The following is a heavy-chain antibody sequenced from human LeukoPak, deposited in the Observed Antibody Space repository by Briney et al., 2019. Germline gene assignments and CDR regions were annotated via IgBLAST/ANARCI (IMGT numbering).Heavy chain of an antibody. Sequence: SVKVSCKAPGGTFSSYAISWVRQAPGQGLEWMGRIIPILGIANYAQKFQGRVTITADKSTSTAYMELSSLRSEDTAVYYCASNYGSGSYCLTSWGQGTLVTVSS. CDR2: IIPILGIA. CDR1: GGTFSSYA. V-gene: IGHV1-69*04. CDR3: ASNYGSGSYCLTS. J-gene: IGHJ4*02. D-gene: IGHD3-10*01.